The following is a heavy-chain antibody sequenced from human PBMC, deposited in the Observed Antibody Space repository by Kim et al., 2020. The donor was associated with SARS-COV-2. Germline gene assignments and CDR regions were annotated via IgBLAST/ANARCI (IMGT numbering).Heavy chain of an antibody. Sequence: KDRFTISRDNAKNSLYLQMNSLRAEDTAVYYCARGARGVVVVAATQVLDYWGQGTLVTVSS. CDR3: ARGARGVVVVAATQVLDY. J-gene: IGHJ4*02. D-gene: IGHD2-15*01. V-gene: IGHV3-48*03.